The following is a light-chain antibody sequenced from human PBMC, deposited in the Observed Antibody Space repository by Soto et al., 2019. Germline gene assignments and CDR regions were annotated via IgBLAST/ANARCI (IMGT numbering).Light chain of an antibody. Sequence: DIQMTQSPSTLSASVGARVTITCRASQSISSWLDGYQQKPGKAPKLLIYDASSLESGVPSRFSGSGSDTEFTLTINNLQPDDFATYHCQQYNRYSLTFGGGTKVEIK. CDR3: QQYNRYSLT. CDR2: DAS. CDR1: QSISSW. V-gene: IGKV1-5*01. J-gene: IGKJ4*01.